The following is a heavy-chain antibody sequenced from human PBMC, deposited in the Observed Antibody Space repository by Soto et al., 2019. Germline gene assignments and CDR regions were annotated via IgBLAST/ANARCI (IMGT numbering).Heavy chain of an antibody. V-gene: IGHV3-23*01. Sequence: GGSLRLSCAASGFTFSSYAMSWVRQAPGKGLEWVSAISGSGGSTYYADSVKGRFTISRDNSKNTLYLQMNSLRAEDTAVYYCAKDQTSSTSWGWYYYGMDVWGQGTTVTVSS. D-gene: IGHD2-2*01. J-gene: IGHJ6*02. CDR3: AKDQTSSTSWGWYYYGMDV. CDR1: GFTFSSYA. CDR2: ISGSGGST.